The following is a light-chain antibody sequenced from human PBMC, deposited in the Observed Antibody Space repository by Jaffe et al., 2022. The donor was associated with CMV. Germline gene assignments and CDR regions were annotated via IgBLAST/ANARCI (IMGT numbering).Light chain of an antibody. V-gene: IGLV1-47*01. CDR2: KNN. CDR3: AAWDDSLSGRL. J-gene: IGLJ2*01. Sequence: QSVLTQPPSASGTPGQRVTISCSGSSSNLGSNYVFWYQHLPGTAPKLLIYKNNQRPSGVPDRFSGSKSGTSASLAISGLRSEDEADYYCAAWDDSLSGRLFGGGTKLTVL. CDR1: SSNLGSNY.